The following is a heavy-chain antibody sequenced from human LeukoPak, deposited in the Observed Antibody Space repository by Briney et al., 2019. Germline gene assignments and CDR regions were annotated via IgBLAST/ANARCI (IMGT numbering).Heavy chain of an antibody. CDR1: GFTFSSYW. CDR3: AKAQGVVVAATYDY. D-gene: IGHD2-15*01. V-gene: IGHV3-23*01. Sequence: PGGSLRLSCAASGFTFSSYWMSWVRQAPGKGLEWVSAISGSGGSTYYADSVKGRFTISRDNSKNTLYLQMNSLRAEDTAVYYCAKAQGVVVAATYDYWGQGTLVTVSS. CDR2: ISGSGGST. J-gene: IGHJ4*02.